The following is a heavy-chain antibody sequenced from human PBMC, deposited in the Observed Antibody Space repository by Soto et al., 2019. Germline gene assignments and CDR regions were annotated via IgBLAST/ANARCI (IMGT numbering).Heavy chain of an antibody. CDR2: VSYSVSP. D-gene: IGHD3-9*01. J-gene: IGHJ4*02. V-gene: IGHV4-59*01. CDR1: GGSINSYY. CDR3: ARSAPAGILMWDY. Sequence: PSETLSLTCTVSGGSINSYYWSWLRQPPGKGLEWIGYVSYSVSPKYNPALKTRVAISLDTCNNQFALKLTSVTAADTAAYYCARSAPAGILMWDYWGQGALVTVSS.